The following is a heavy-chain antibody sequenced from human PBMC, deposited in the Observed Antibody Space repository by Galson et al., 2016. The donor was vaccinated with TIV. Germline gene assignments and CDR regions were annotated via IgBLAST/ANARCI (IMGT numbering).Heavy chain of an antibody. CDR1: GFTFSTYT. D-gene: IGHD4-11*01. J-gene: IGHJ4*02. V-gene: IGHV3-30-3*01. Sequence: SLRLSCAASGFTFSTYTIHWVRQAPGKGLEWVSIISYDGSNKFYADSVKGRFTVSRDNSKNSLYLQMNSLTTEDTAFYFCARASMGGDSNPIDYWGQGILVTVPS. CDR2: ISYDGSNK. CDR3: ARASMGGDSNPIDY.